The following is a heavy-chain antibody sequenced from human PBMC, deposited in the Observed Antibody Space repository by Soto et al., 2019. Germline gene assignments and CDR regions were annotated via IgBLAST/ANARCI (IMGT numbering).Heavy chain of an antibody. J-gene: IGHJ5*02. CDR3: ARAGFSSSWYFPFDP. CDR1: GGTFSSYA. CDR2: IIPIFGTA. V-gene: IGHV1-69*06. D-gene: IGHD6-13*01. Sequence: SVKVSFGDSGGTFSSYAISWVRQAPVQGLEWMGGIIPIFGTANYAQKFQGRVTITADKSTSTAYMELSSLRSEDTAVYYCARAGFSSSWYFPFDPWGQGTLVTVYS.